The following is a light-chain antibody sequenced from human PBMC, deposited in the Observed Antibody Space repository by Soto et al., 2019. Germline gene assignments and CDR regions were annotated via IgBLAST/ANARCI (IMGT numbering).Light chain of an antibody. Sequence: QSALAQPASVSGSPGQSITISCTGTSSDVGGFNYVSWYQQHPGKAPKLLIFDVYSRPSGVSSRFSASKSAYTASLTISGLQAEDEANYYCSSFTTSYFYVFGPGTKVTVL. CDR2: DVY. CDR1: SSDVGGFNY. CDR3: SSFTTSYFYV. V-gene: IGLV2-14*01. J-gene: IGLJ1*01.